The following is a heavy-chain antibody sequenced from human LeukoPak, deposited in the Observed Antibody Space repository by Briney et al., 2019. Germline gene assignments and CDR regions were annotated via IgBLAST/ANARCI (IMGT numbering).Heavy chain of an antibody. CDR3: ASEKDSSGWHDLDY. D-gene: IGHD6-19*01. CDR1: GGSISSSSYY. V-gene: IGHV4-39*07. Sequence: SETLSLTCTVSGGSISSSSYYWGWIRQPPGKGLGWIGSIYYSGSTYYNPSLKSRVTISVDTSKNQFSLKLSSVTAADTAVYYCASEKDSSGWHDLDYWGQGTLVTVSS. CDR2: IYYSGST. J-gene: IGHJ4*02.